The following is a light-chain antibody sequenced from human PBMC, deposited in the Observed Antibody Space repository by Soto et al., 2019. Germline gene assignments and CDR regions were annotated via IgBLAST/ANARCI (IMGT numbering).Light chain of an antibody. CDR2: GAS. CDR1: QSVSSK. Sequence: EIVLTHSPRPPSCSPGGKGPLSCRASQSVSSKLAWYQQKPGQAPRLLFYGASTGATGIPARFSGSGSETEFTLSISSLQSEDFAVYYCQQYNNWPGTFGQGTKVDIK. V-gene: IGKV3-15*01. CDR3: QQYNNWPGT. J-gene: IGKJ1*01.